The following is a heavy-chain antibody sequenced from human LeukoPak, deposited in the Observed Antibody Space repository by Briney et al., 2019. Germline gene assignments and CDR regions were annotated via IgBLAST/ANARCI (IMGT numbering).Heavy chain of an antibody. CDR2: ISYDGSNK. J-gene: IGHJ6*03. V-gene: IGHV3-30-3*01. CDR1: GFTFSSYA. CDR3: ARDLHGRAEYYYMDV. Sequence: GGSLRLSCAASGFTFSSYAMHWVRQAPGKGLEWVAVISYDGSNKYYADSVKGRFTISRDNSKNTLYLQMNSLRAEDTAVYYCARDLHGRAEYYYMDVWGKGTTVTVSS.